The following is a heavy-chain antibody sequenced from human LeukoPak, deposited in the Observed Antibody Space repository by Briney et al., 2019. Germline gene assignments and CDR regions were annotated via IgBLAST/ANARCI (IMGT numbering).Heavy chain of an antibody. J-gene: IGHJ4*02. Sequence: GGSLRLSCAASGFTFSSYSMNWVRQAPGKGLEWVSSISSSSSYIYYADSVKGRFTISRDNAKNSLYLQMNSLRAEDTAVYYCARGGENYYGSGSHDYWGQGTLVTVSS. CDR3: ARGGENYYGSGSHDY. V-gene: IGHV3-21*01. CDR1: GFTFSSYS. CDR2: ISSSSSYI. D-gene: IGHD3-10*01.